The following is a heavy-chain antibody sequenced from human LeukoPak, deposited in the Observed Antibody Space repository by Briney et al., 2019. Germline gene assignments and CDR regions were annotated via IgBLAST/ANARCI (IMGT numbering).Heavy chain of an antibody. CDR1: GDSVSSNSAA. D-gene: IGHD6-13*01. CDR3: ARVPTSSTIAAAGRYSEYYYGMDV. J-gene: IGHJ6*02. V-gene: IGHV6-1*01. CDR2: TYYRSKWYN. Sequence: SQTLSLTCAISGDSVSSNSAAWYWIRQSPSRGLEWLGRTYYRSKWYNDYAVSVKSRITINPDTSKNQFSLQLNSVTPEDTAVYYCARVPTSSTIAAAGRYSEYYYGMDVWGQGTTVTVSS.